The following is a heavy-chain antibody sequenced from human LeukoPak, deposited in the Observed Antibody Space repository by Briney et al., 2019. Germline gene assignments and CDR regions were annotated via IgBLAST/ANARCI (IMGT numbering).Heavy chain of an antibody. D-gene: IGHD3-10*01. J-gene: IGHJ4*02. V-gene: IGHV3-7*01. CDR3: VLRGSGSYYNPPFDY. Sequence: AGGSLRLSCAASGFTFSSYWMSWVRQAPGKGLEWVANIKQDGSEKYYVDSVKGRFTISRDNAKNSLYLQMNSLRAEDTAVYYCVLRGSGSYYNPPFDYWGQGTLVTVSS. CDR1: GFTFSSYW. CDR2: IKQDGSEK.